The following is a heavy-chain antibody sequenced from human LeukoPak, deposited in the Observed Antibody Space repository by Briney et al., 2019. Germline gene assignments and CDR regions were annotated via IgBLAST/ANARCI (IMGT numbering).Heavy chain of an antibody. CDR2: FDPEDGET. Sequence: ASVKVSCKVSGYTLTELSMHWVRQAPGKGLEWMGGFDPEDGETIYAQKFQGRVTMTEDTSTDTAYMELSSLRSEDTAVYYCATARVDYDILTGYYHYFDYWGQGTLVTVPS. CDR1: GYTLTELS. D-gene: IGHD3-9*01. V-gene: IGHV1-24*01. CDR3: ATARVDYDILTGYYHYFDY. J-gene: IGHJ4*02.